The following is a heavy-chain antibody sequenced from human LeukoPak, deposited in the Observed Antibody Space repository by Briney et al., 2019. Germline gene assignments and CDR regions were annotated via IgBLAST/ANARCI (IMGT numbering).Heavy chain of an antibody. D-gene: IGHD2-2*01. V-gene: IGHV4-61*02. Sequence: PSETLSLTCSVSGGSISSDNYYWSWIRQPAGKGLEWIGRVYTSGSTIYNPSLKSRVSISVDTSKNQFSLKLSSVTAADTAVYYCTREVSTSRVVPPYYYYYYMDVGGKGTTVTVSS. CDR2: VYTSGST. J-gene: IGHJ6*03. CDR1: GGSISSDNYY. CDR3: TREVSTSRVVPPYYYYYYMDV.